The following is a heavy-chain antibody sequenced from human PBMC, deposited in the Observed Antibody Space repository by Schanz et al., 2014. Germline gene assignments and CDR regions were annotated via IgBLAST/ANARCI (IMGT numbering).Heavy chain of an antibody. CDR2: ISAYNGHT. J-gene: IGHJ3*02. CDR3: ARGGGPEDVFDI. CDR1: GYAFTTYG. V-gene: IGHV1-18*01. Sequence: QVQLVQSGAEVKKPGASVRVSCKVSGYAFTTYGISWVRQAPGQGPEFMGWISAYNGHTDYAQKLQGRVTLTTDTSTSTAYMELRNLRSDDTAVYYCARGGGPEDVFDIWGQGTILTVSS. D-gene: IGHD5-12*01.